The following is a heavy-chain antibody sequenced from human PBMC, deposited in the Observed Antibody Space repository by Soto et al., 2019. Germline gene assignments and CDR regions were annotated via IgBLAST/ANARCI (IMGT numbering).Heavy chain of an antibody. CDR1: GFTFSSYG. Sequence: QVQLVESGGGVVQPGRSLRLSCAASGFTFSSYGMHWVRQAPGKGLEWVAVISYDGSNKYYADSVKGRFTISRDNSKNTLYLQINSLRAEDTAVYYCAKYPSIAVAGDDYWGQGTLVTVSS. D-gene: IGHD6-19*01. J-gene: IGHJ4*02. CDR3: AKYPSIAVAGDDY. V-gene: IGHV3-30*18. CDR2: ISYDGSNK.